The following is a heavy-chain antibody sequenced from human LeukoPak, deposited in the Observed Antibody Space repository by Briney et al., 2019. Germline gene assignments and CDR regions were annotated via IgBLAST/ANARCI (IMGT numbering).Heavy chain of an antibody. CDR2: ISGSAGKI. V-gene: IGHV3-23*01. CDR3: AGRVTGYSSGYVY. CDR1: GFTFSNYA. J-gene: IGHJ4*02. D-gene: IGHD5-18*01. Sequence: SGGSLRLSCIASGFTFSNYAMSWVRQAPGKGLDWVSVISGSAGKILYAGSVKGRFTISRDNSENTVYLQMNNLRAEDTAVYYCAGRVTGYSSGYVYWGQGTLVTVSS.